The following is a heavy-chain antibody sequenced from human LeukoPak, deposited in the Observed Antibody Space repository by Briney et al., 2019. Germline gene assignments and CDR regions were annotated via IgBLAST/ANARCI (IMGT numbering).Heavy chain of an antibody. CDR3: VRDHVGGSCVDCPLGDAFDT. Sequence: QPGRSLRLSCAASGFTFDEYAMHWVRQAPGKGLEWVSGISWSRYIIEYADSVRGRFTISRDNAKNSLFLQMNSLRAEGSAMYYCVRDHVGGSCVDCPLGDAFDTWGQGTMVTVSS. J-gene: IGHJ3*02. CDR1: GFTFDEYA. V-gene: IGHV3-9*01. CDR2: ISWSRYII. D-gene: IGHD2-15*01.